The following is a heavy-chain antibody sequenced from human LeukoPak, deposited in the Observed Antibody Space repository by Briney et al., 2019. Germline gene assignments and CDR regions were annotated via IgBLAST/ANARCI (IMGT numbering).Heavy chain of an antibody. D-gene: IGHD3-3*01. Sequence: GGSPRLSCAASGFTFSSYGMHWVRQAPGKGLEWVAVIWYDGSNKYYADSVKGRFTISRDNSKNTLYLQMNSLRAEDTAVYYCAKDRAVVYYDFWSGSQYHPYYFDYWGQGTLVTVSS. CDR3: AKDRAVVYYDFWSGSQYHPYYFDY. V-gene: IGHV3-33*06. J-gene: IGHJ4*02. CDR2: IWYDGSNK. CDR1: GFTFSSYG.